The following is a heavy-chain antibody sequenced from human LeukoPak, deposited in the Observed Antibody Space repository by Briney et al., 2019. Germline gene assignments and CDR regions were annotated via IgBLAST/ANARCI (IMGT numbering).Heavy chain of an antibody. Sequence: KPSETLSLTCTVSGGSISSYYWSWIRQPPGKGLEWIGYIYYSGSTNYNPSLKSRVTTSVDTSKNQFSLKLSSVTAADTAVYYCARTYYDFWSGSRYWYFQLWGRGTLVTVSS. V-gene: IGHV4-59*08. D-gene: IGHD3-3*01. CDR2: IYYSGST. J-gene: IGHJ2*01. CDR3: ARTYYDFWSGSRYWYFQL. CDR1: GGSISSYY.